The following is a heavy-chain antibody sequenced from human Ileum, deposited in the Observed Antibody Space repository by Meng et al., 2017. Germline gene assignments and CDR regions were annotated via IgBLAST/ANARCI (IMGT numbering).Heavy chain of an antibody. Sequence: EVLLVESWGGLAKPGMSFRLSCAASGLSFSIYTVHWVRQAPGKGLEWVSSITSSGRFIFYADSVKGRFTIYRDNAKSSLYLQMNSLRDGDTAVYYCANELRYYCEYWGQGALVTVSS. V-gene: IGHV3-21*02. D-gene: IGHD4-23*01. J-gene: IGHJ4*02. CDR2: ITSSGRFI. CDR3: ANELRYYCEY. CDR1: GLSFSIYT.